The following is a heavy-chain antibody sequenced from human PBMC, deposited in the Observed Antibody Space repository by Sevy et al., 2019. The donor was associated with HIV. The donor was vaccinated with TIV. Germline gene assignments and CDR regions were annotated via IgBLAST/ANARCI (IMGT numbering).Heavy chain of an antibody. CDR2: ISYDGSNK. Sequence: GGSLRLSCAASGFTFSSYAMHWVRQAPGKGLEWVAVISYDGSNKYYADSVKGRFTISRDNSKNTLYVQMNSLRAEDTAGYYCVRDPNYDFWSGYASYFDYWGQGTLVTVSS. CDR3: VRDPNYDFWSGYASYFDY. D-gene: IGHD3-3*01. J-gene: IGHJ4*02. CDR1: GFTFSSYA. V-gene: IGHV3-30*14.